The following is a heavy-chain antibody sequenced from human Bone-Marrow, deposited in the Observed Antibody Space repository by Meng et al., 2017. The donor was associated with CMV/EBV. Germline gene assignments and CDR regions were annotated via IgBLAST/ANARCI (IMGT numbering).Heavy chain of an antibody. D-gene: IGHD2-2*01. V-gene: IGHV3-21*04. CDR2: IGTTSSYI. Sequence: GESLKISCAASGFTFSSYSMNWVRQAPGKGLEWVSSIGTTSSYIYYADSVKGRFTISRDNSKNTLYVQMNSLRAEDTAIYYCAKEPIGYCSTTSCYFESWGHGTLVTFSS. CDR1: GFTFSSYS. CDR3: AKEPIGYCSTTSCYFES. J-gene: IGHJ4*01.